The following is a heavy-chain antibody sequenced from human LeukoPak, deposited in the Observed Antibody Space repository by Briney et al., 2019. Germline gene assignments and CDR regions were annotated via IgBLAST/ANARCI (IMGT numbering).Heavy chain of an antibody. CDR1: GFTFSSYA. V-gene: IGHV3-30*04. J-gene: IGHJ4*02. CDR3: AREDDSSGYLVGYFDY. CDR2: ISYDGSNK. D-gene: IGHD3-22*01. Sequence: PGGSLRLSCAASGFTFSSYAMHWVRQAPGKGLEWVAVISYDGSNKYYADSVKGRFTISRDNSKNTLYLQMNSLRAEDTAVYYCAREDDSSGYLVGYFDYWGQGTLVTVSS.